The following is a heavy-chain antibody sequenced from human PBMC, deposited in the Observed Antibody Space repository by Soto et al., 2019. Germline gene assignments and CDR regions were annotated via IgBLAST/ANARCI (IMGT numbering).Heavy chain of an antibody. V-gene: IGHV4-4*07. CDR1: GGSISSYY. CDR3: ARDAGPYCSSTSCSFD. D-gene: IGHD2-2*01. Sequence: PSETLSLTCTVSGGSISSYYWSWIRQPAGKGLEWIGRIYTSGSTNYNPSLKSRVTMSVDTSKNQFSLKLSSVTAADTAVYYCARDAGPYCSSTSCSFDWGQGTLVTVS. J-gene: IGHJ4*02. CDR2: IYTSGST.